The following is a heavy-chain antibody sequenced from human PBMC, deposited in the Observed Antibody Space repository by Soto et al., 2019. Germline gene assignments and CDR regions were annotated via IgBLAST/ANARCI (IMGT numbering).Heavy chain of an antibody. Sequence: GGSLRLSCAASDFAFSTFWVNWVRQAPGKGLEWVANIKQDGTEKYYVDSVKGRFTISRDNTKNSLYLQMNSLRAEDTAVYYCAGTSQQWLALNWFDPWGQGTLVTVSS. CDR3: AGTSQQWLALNWFDP. CDR1: DFAFSTFW. CDR2: IKQDGTEK. D-gene: IGHD6-19*01. V-gene: IGHV3-7*01. J-gene: IGHJ5*02.